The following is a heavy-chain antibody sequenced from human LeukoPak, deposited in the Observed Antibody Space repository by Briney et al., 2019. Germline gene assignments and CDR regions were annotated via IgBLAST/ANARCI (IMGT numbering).Heavy chain of an antibody. CDR3: ARRRGVAGRILTGYNWFDP. Sequence: ASVKVSCKASGYTFTGYYMHWVRQAPGQGLEWMGWINPNSGGTNYVQKFQGRVTMTRNTSISTAYMELSSLRSEDTAVYYCARRRGVAGRILTGYNWFDPWGQGTLVTVSS. CDR2: INPNSGGT. J-gene: IGHJ5*02. D-gene: IGHD6-19*01. CDR1: GYTFTGYY. V-gene: IGHV1-2*02.